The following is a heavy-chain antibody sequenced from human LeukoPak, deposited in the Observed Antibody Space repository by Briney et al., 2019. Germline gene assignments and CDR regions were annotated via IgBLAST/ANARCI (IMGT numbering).Heavy chain of an antibody. J-gene: IGHJ4*02. CDR2: ISGSGGST. CDR3: ARDGTSSGWSFDY. D-gene: IGHD6-19*01. CDR1: GFIFSSYA. V-gene: IGHV3-23*01. Sequence: GGSLSLSCAAPGFIFSSYAMSWVRQAPGKGLEWVSGISGSGGSTYYADSVKGRFTISRDNSKNTLFLQMNTLRVEDTAVYYCARDGTSSGWSFDYWGRGTLVTVSS.